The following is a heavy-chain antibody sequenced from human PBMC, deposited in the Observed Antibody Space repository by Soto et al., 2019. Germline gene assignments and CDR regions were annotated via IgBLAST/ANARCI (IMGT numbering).Heavy chain of an antibody. V-gene: IGHV1-3*01. Sequence: ASVKVSCKASGYNFTSYEMHWVRQAPGQRLEWMGWINAGNGNTKYSQKFQGRVTITMDTSASTAYMELGSLRSEDTAVYYCGTADSSSWDGFDYWGPGTLVTVSS. CDR2: INAGNGNT. D-gene: IGHD6-13*01. CDR1: GYNFTSYE. J-gene: IGHJ4*02. CDR3: GTADSSSWDGFDY.